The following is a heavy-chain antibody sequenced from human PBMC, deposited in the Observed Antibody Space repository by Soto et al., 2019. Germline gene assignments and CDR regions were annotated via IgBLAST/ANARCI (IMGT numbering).Heavy chain of an antibody. V-gene: IGHV3-48*01. CDR2: ISSSSSTI. CDR3: APHSDYYDY. Sequence: EVQLVESGGGLVQPGGSLRLSCAASGFTFSSYSMNWVRQAPGKGLEWVSYISSSSSTIYYADSVKGRFTISRDNAKNSLYLQMNSLRAEDTAVYYCAPHSDYYDYWGQGTLVTVSS. D-gene: IGHD3-22*01. J-gene: IGHJ4*02. CDR1: GFTFSSYS.